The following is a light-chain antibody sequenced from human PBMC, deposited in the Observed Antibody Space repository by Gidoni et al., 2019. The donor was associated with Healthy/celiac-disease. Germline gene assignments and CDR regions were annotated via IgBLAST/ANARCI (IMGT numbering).Light chain of an antibody. CDR3: QQYNNWPLT. CDR2: GAS. J-gene: IGKJ4*01. Sequence: EISMTQSPATLSVSTGDRATLSCRASQSVSSYLAWYQQKPGQAPRLLIYGASTRATGIPARFSGSGSGTEFTLTISSLQSEDFAVYYCQQYNNWPLTFGGGTKVEIK. V-gene: IGKV3-15*01. CDR1: QSVSSY.